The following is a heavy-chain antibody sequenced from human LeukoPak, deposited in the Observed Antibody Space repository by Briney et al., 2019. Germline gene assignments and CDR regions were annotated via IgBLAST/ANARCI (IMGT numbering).Heavy chain of an antibody. D-gene: IGHD3-3*01. CDR1: GFTFSSYG. CDR2: IWYDGSNK. J-gene: IGHJ4*02. Sequence: GGSLRLSCAASGFTFSSYGMHWVRQAPGKGLEWVAVIWYDGSNKYYADSVKGRFTISRDNSKNTLYLQMNSLRAEDTAVYYCAKDLGDFWSGYYTHFDYWGQGTLVTVSS. V-gene: IGHV3-33*06. CDR3: AKDLGDFWSGYYTHFDY.